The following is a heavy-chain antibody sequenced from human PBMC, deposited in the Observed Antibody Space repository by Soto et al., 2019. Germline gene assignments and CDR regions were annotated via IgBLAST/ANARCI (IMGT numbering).Heavy chain of an antibody. CDR2: IIPIFGTA. J-gene: IGHJ6*02. V-gene: IGHV1-69*13. CDR3: ARDPSTYYRSSWIKGYGMDV. CDR1: GVTFNSYA. Sequence: SVKVSCKASGVTFNSYALSSVRQAPGQGLEWMGGIIPIFGTANYAQKFQGRVTITADESTSTAYMELSSLRSEDTAVYYCARDPSTYYRSSWIKGYGMDVWGQGTTVTVSS. D-gene: IGHD6-13*01.